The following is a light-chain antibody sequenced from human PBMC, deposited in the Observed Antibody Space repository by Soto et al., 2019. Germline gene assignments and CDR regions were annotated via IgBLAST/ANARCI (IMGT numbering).Light chain of an antibody. Sequence: SYELTQPPSVSVSPGQTASITCSGDKLGDKYACWYQQRPGQSPMLVIYQDDKRPSGIPERFSGPNSGSTATLTISGAQAMDEADYYCQTWDSSTAAVFGGGTKLTVL. CDR1: KLGDKY. J-gene: IGLJ2*01. CDR3: QTWDSSTAAV. CDR2: QDD. V-gene: IGLV3-1*01.